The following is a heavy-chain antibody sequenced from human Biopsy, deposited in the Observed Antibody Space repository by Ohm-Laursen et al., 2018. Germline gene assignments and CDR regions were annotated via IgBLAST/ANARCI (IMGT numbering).Heavy chain of an antibody. Sequence: TLSLTCTVSGGSVTDSFHSWTWIRQPPGKGLEWIGEVNHSGDSKYSPSLRSRVTISGDTSQNQFFLKLNHVTAADTAVYYCARGLLKTKYTTAWYGLATYPKPSSYDYLGLDVWSQGTTVTVSS. D-gene: IGHD2-2*02. CDR3: ARGLLKTKYTTAWYGLATYPKPSSYDYLGLDV. CDR1: GGSVTDSFHS. V-gene: IGHV4-34*01. CDR2: VNHSGDS. J-gene: IGHJ6*02.